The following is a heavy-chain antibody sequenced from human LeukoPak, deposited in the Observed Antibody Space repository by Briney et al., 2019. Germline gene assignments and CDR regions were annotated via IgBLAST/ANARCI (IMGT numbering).Heavy chain of an antibody. Sequence: GRSLSLSCAASGFTFSSYAMHWVRQAPGKGLEWVAVISYDGSNKYYADSVKGRFTISRDNSKNTLYLQMNSLRAEDTAVYYCAKRMTTVTTAWYFDLWGRGTLVTVSS. J-gene: IGHJ2*01. CDR2: ISYDGSNK. V-gene: IGHV3-30-3*02. CDR3: AKRMTTVTTAWYFDL. D-gene: IGHD4-17*01. CDR1: GFTFSSYA.